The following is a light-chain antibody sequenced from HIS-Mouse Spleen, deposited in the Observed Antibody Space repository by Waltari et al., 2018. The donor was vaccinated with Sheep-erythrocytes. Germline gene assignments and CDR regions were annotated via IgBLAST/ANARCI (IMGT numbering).Light chain of an antibody. V-gene: IGLV2-23*01. CDR3: CSYAGSSTPWV. CDR1: SSDVGSYNL. CDR2: EGS. Sequence: QSALTQPASVSGSPGQSITISCTGTSSDVGSYNLVSWYQQHPVKAPKLMIYEGSKRSSGVSDRFSGSKSGNTASLTISGLQAEDEADYYCCSYAGSSTPWVFGGGTKLTVL. J-gene: IGLJ3*02.